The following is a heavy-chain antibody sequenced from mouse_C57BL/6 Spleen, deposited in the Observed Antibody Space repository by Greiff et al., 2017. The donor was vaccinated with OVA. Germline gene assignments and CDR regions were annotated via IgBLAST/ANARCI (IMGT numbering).Heavy chain of an antibody. CDR2: IYPRSGNT. V-gene: IGHV1-81*01. J-gene: IGHJ1*03. CDR1: GYTFTSYG. Sequence: QVQLKQSGAELARPGASVKLSCKASGYTFTSYGISWVKQRTGQGLEWIGEIYPRSGNTYYNEKFKGKATLTADKSSSTAYMELRSLTSEDSAVYFCARWDTTVVAPGYFDVWGTGTTVTVSS. CDR3: ARWDTTVVAPGYFDV. D-gene: IGHD1-1*01.